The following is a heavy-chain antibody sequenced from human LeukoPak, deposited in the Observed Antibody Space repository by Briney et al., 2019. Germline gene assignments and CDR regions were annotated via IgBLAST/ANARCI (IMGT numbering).Heavy chain of an antibody. J-gene: IGHJ6*03. Sequence: GGSLRLSCAASGFTFISYAMSWVRQAPGKGLEWVSAISGSGGSTYYADSVKGRFTISRDNSKNTLYLQMNSLRAEDTAVYYCSKGLAPEDYMDVWGKGTTVTVSS. V-gene: IGHV3-23*01. CDR2: ISGSGGST. D-gene: IGHD6-6*01. CDR1: GFTFISYA. CDR3: SKGLAPEDYMDV.